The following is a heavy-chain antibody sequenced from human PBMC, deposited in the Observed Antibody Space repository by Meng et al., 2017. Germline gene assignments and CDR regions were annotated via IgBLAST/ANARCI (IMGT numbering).Heavy chain of an antibody. D-gene: IGHD6-6*01. CDR1: GYTFSSYA. CDR2: INTYTGNS. V-gene: IGHV7-4-1*02. Sequence: QVQLVQSGSELKKPGASVKVSCKASGYTFSSYAMNWVRQAPGQWLEWMGWINTYTGNSTYAQDFTGRFVFSFDTSVSTAYLQISSLKAEDAAVYYCARDRKQLHYWGQGTLVTVSS. CDR3: ARDRKQLHY. J-gene: IGHJ4*02.